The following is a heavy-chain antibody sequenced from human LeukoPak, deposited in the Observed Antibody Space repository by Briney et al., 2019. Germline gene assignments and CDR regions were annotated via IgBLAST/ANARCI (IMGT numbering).Heavy chain of an antibody. CDR1: GGSISSGGYY. CDR2: IYHSGST. Sequence: SETLSLTCTVSGGSISSGGYYWSWIRQPPGKGLEWIGYIYHSGSTYYNPSLKSRVTISVDRSKNQFSLKLSSVTAADTAVYYCARENGGNGRDAFDIWGQGTMVTVSS. J-gene: IGHJ3*02. V-gene: IGHV4-30-2*01. D-gene: IGHD4-23*01. CDR3: ARENGGNGRDAFDI.